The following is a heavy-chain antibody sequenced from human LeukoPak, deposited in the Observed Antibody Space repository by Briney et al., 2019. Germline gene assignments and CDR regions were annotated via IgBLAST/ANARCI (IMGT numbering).Heavy chain of an antibody. CDR2: IYYSGST. D-gene: IGHD2-2*01. CDR3: ARVYCSSTSCYPRNNWFDP. Sequence: SQTLSLTCTVSGGSISSGGYYWSWIRQPPGKGLEWIGYIYYSGSTYYNPSLKSRVTISVDTSKNQFSLKLSSVTAADTAVYYCARVYCSSTSCYPRNNWFDPWGQGTLVTVSS. V-gene: IGHV4-30-4*08. CDR1: GGSISSGGYY. J-gene: IGHJ5*02.